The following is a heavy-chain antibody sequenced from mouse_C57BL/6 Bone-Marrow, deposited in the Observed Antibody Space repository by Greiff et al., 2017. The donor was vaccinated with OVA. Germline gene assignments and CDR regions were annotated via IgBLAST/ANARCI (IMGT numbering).Heavy chain of an antibody. CDR2: IYPGGGYT. CDR3: AGGGWGGYFDV. D-gene: IGHD3-3*01. Sequence: QVQLQQSGAELVRPGTSVKMSCKASGYTFTNYWIGWAKQRPGHGLEWIGDIYPGGGYTNYNEKFKGKATLTADKSSSTAYMQFSSLPSEASAIYDCAGGGWGGYFDVWGTGTTVTVSS. V-gene: IGHV1-63*01. CDR1: GYTFTNYW. J-gene: IGHJ1*03.